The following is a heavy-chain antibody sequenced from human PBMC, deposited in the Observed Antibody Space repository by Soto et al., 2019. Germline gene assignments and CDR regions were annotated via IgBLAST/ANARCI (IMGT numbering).Heavy chain of an antibody. Sequence: QVQLVQSGAEVKKPGSSVKVSCKASGGTFSSYAISWVRQAPGHGLEWMGGIIPIFGTANYAQKFQGRVTIPADESTSTAYMELSSLISEDTGVYYCARSVRFLEWFAYWGQGTLVTVSS. J-gene: IGHJ4*02. CDR1: GGTFSSYA. V-gene: IGHV1-69*01. CDR2: IIPIFGTA. D-gene: IGHD3-3*01. CDR3: ARSVRFLEWFAY.